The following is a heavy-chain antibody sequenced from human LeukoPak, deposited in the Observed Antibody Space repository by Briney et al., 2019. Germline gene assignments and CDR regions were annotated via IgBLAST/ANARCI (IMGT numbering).Heavy chain of an antibody. V-gene: IGHV3-21*04. Sequence: GGSLRLSCAASGFTVSSNYMSWVRQAPGKGLEWVSSISSSSSYIYYADSVKGRFTISRDNAKNSLYLQMNSLKTEDTAVYYCARAGDYYSTGDYWGQGTLVTVSS. J-gene: IGHJ4*02. D-gene: IGHD3-22*01. CDR2: ISSSSSYI. CDR3: ARAGDYYSTGDY. CDR1: GFTVSSNY.